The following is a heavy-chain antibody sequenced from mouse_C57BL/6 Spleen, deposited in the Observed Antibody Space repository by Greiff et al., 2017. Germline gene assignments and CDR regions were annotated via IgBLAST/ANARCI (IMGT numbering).Heavy chain of an antibody. D-gene: IGHD2-13*01. V-gene: IGHV1-26*01. CDR2: INPNNGGT. J-gene: IGHJ2*01. Sequence: EVQLQQSGPELVKPGASVKISCKASGYTFTDYYMNWVKQSHGKSLEWIGDINPNNGGTSYNQKFKGKATLTVDKSSSTAYMELRSLTSEDSAVYYCARGDWAFDSWGQGTTLTVSS. CDR3: ARGDWAFDS. CDR1: GYTFTDYY.